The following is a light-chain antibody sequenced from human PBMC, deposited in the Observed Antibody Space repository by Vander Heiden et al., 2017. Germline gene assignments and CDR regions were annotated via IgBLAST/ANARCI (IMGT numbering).Light chain of an antibody. J-gene: IGKJ2*01. CDR1: ENIGRS. CDR3: HQSSSVPHS. CDR2: YAS. V-gene: IGKV6-21*01. Sequence: EIVLTQSPDFQSVAPQEKVTITCRASENIGRSLHWYQQKPGQSPKLLIKYASQSFSGVPSRFSGGGSGTDFTLTINSLEAEDAATYYCHQSSSVPHSFGQGTKLDIK.